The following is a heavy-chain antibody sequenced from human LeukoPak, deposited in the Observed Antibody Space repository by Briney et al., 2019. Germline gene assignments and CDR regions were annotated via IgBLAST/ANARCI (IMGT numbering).Heavy chain of an antibody. D-gene: IGHD3-3*01. Sequence: GGSLRLSCAASGFTFSSYSMNWVRQAPGKGLEWVSYISGSSSTIYYADSVKGRFTISRDNAKNSLYLQMNSLRAEDTAVYYCARVGNDFWSGYPGYYYYMDVWGKGTTVTVSS. CDR2: ISGSSSTI. CDR1: GFTFSSYS. CDR3: ARVGNDFWSGYPGYYYYMDV. J-gene: IGHJ6*03. V-gene: IGHV3-48*01.